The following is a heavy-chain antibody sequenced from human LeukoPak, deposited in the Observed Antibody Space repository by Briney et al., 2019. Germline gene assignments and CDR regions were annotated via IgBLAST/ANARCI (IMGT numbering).Heavy chain of an antibody. Sequence: ASVKVSCKASRYTFTSYYMQWVRQAPGHGLEWMGIINPSGASTSNAQKFQGRVTMTRDTSTSTVYMALSRLRSEDTAVYYCARVIAAAALDYWGQGNPVTVSS. CDR3: ARVIAAAALDY. D-gene: IGHD6-13*01. CDR2: INPSGAST. V-gene: IGHV1-46*01. J-gene: IGHJ4*02. CDR1: RYTFTSYY.